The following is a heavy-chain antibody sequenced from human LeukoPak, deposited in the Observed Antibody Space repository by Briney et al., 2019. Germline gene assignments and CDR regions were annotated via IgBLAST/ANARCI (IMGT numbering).Heavy chain of an antibody. V-gene: IGHV4-4*07. CDR1: GGSISSYY. CDR2: IYTSGST. CDR3: ARVRRITMVRGPFGP. Sequence: SETLSLTCTVSGGSISSYYWSWIRQPAGKGLEWIGRIYTSGSTNYNPSLKSRVTISVDTSKNQFSLKLSSVTAADTAVYYCARVRRITMVRGPFGPWGQGTLVTVSS. D-gene: IGHD3-10*01. J-gene: IGHJ5*02.